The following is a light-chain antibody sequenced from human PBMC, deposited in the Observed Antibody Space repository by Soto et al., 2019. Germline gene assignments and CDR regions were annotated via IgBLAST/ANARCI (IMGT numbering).Light chain of an antibody. CDR3: TSYGGSYNVI. Sequence: QSVLTQPPSASGSPGQSVTISCTGTSSDVGGYDYVSWYQQHSGKAPKLVIYEVTKRPSGVPDRFSGSKSGNTASLTVSGLQAVDEGYYYCTSYGGSYNVIFGGGTKLTVL. CDR2: EVT. V-gene: IGLV2-8*01. CDR1: SSDVGGYDY. J-gene: IGLJ2*01.